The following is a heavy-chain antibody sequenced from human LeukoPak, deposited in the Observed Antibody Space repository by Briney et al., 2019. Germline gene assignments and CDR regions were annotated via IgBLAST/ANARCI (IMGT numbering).Heavy chain of an antibody. CDR3: ARDGIVVVPAAVYYYYYYGMDV. J-gene: IGHJ6*02. V-gene: IGHV4-31*03. CDR1: GGSISSGNYY. D-gene: IGHD2-2*01. CDR2: IHSSGST. Sequence: PSQTLSLTCTVSGGSISSGNYYWSWIRQHPGKGLEWIGYIHSSGSTYYNPSLKSRVIISADMSKNQFSLKLSSVTAADTAVYYCARDGIVVVPAAVYYYYYYGMDVWGQGTTVTVSS.